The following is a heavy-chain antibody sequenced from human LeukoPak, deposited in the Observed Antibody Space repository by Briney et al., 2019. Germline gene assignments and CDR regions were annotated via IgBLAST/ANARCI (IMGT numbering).Heavy chain of an antibody. D-gene: IGHD3-9*01. CDR2: ISWDGGRT. CDR3: AKEVFSRGDILTGYPFDY. V-gene: IGHV3-43*01. CDR1: GFTFDDFT. Sequence: PGGSLRLSCATSGFTFDDFTMHWVRQAPGKGLEWVSLISWDGGRTYQTDSVKGRFTISRDNSKNSLYLQMNSLRTEDTALYFCAKEVFSRGDILTGYPFDYWGQGTLVTVSS. J-gene: IGHJ4*02.